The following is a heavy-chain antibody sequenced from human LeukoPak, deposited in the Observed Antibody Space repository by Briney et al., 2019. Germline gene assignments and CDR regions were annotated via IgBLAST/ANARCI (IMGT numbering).Heavy chain of an antibody. D-gene: IGHD3-10*01. CDR1: GGSISSSTYY. J-gene: IGHJ5*02. CDR2: INHSGST. Sequence: PSETLSLTCTVSGGSISSSTYYWGWIRQPPGKGLEWIGEINHSGSTNYNPSLKSRVTISVDTSKNQFSLKLSSVTAADTAVYYCARHGSRQPWFDPWGQGTLVTVSS. CDR3: ARHGSRQPWFDP. V-gene: IGHV4-39*01.